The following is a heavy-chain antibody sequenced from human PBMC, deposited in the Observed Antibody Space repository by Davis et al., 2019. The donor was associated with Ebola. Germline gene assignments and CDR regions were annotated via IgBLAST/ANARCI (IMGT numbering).Heavy chain of an antibody. CDR1: GGSISSSSYY. Sequence: PSETLSLTCTVSGGSISSSSYYWGWIRQPPGKGLEWIGSIYYSGRTYYNPSLKSRVTISVDTSKNQFSLKLSSVTAADTAVYYCAREGGRGTGTAPRTYYYYMDVWGKGTTVTVSS. V-gene: IGHV4-39*07. J-gene: IGHJ6*03. CDR3: AREGGRGTGTAPRTYYYYMDV. CDR2: IYYSGRT. D-gene: IGHD2-15*01.